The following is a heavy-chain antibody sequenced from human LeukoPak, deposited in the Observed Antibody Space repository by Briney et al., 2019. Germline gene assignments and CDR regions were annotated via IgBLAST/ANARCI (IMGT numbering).Heavy chain of an antibody. D-gene: IGHD5-18*01. CDR2: ISSSGGYI. Sequence: PGGSLRLSCAASGFTFSSYAMTWVRQAPGKGLEWVATISSSGGYIYYADSVKGRFTISRDTVQNSLFLQLNSLRVEDTAVYNRARLRDTVTSASDYWGQGTLVTVSS. CDR3: ARLRDTVTSASDY. V-gene: IGHV3-21*01. CDR1: GFTFSSYA. J-gene: IGHJ4*02.